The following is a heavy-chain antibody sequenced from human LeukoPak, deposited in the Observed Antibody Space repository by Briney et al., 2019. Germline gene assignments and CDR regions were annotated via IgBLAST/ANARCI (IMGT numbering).Heavy chain of an antibody. CDR2: IKHDGSEK. CDR1: GGSFSGYY. D-gene: IGHD5/OR15-5a*01. Sequence: ETLSLTCAVYGGSFSGYYWSWIRQPPGKGLEWVANIKHDGSEKYSVDSAKGRFTISRDNAKNSLYLQMNSLRAEDTAVYYCARGAHSSVWEYFFYYMDVWGKGTTVIVSS. J-gene: IGHJ6*03. CDR3: ARGAHSSVWEYFFYYMDV. V-gene: IGHV3-7*04.